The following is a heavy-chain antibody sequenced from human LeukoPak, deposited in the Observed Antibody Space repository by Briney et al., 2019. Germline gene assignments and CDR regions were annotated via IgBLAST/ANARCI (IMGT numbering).Heavy chain of an antibody. CDR1: GGSISSYY. V-gene: IGHV4-59*01. J-gene: IGHJ4*02. D-gene: IGHD6-13*01. CDR2: VYYSGST. CDR3: ARAYSSSWFLDY. Sequence: SETLSLTCTVSGGSISSYYWSWIRQPPGKGLEWIGYVYYSGSTNYNPSLKSRVTISVDTSKNQFSLQLSSVTAADTAVYYCARAYSSSWFLDYWGQGTLVTVSS.